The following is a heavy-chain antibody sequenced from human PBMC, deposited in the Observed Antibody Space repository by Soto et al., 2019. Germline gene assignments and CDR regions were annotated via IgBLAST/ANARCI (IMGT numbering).Heavy chain of an antibody. CDR1: GFPFSNYG. J-gene: IGHJ5*02. Sequence: QVQLVESGGGVVQPGSSLRLSCAASGFPFSNYGMHWVRQSPGKGLEWVAVISYDGSNKYYADSVKGRFSISRDNSKNTLYLQMNSLRAEDTAVYYCAKGDWFDPWGQGTLVTVSS. CDR2: ISYDGSNK. CDR3: AKGDWFDP. V-gene: IGHV3-30*18.